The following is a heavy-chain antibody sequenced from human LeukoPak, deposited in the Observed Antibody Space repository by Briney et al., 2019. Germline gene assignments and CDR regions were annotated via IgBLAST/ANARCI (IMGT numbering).Heavy chain of an antibody. D-gene: IGHD3-10*01. CDR1: GGSFSGYY. V-gene: IGHV4-34*01. J-gene: IGHJ4*02. CDR3: ARGRLLWSGELFFDY. CDR2: INHSGST. Sequence: SETLSLTCAVYGGSFSGYYWSWIRQPPGKGLEWIGEINHSGSTNYNPSLKSRVTISVDTSKNQFSLKLSSVTAADTAVYYCARGRLLWSGELFFDYWGQGTLVTVSS.